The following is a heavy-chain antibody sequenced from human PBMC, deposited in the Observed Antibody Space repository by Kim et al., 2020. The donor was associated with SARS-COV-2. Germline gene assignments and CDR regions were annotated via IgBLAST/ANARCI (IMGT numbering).Heavy chain of an antibody. Sequence: PPLKSRVSVSVDKSKNQFSLKLSSVTAADTAVYYCAGDGEVRGVDKYLQHWGQGTLVTVSS. V-gene: IGHV4-4*02. J-gene: IGHJ1*01. D-gene: IGHD3-10*01. CDR3: AGDGEVRGVDKYLQH.